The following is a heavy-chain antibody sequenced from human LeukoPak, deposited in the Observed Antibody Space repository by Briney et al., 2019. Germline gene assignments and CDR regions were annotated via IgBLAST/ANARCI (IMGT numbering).Heavy chain of an antibody. CDR1: GYSFTSYW. J-gene: IGHJ4*02. Sequence: GESLKISCKGSGYSFTSYWIGWARQMPGKGLEWMGIIYPGDSDTRYSPSFQGQVTISADKSISTACLQWSSLKASDTALYYCAAGMAARGKYYFDYWGQGTLVTVSS. CDR2: IYPGDSDT. D-gene: IGHD6-13*01. V-gene: IGHV5-51*01. CDR3: AAGMAARGKYYFDY.